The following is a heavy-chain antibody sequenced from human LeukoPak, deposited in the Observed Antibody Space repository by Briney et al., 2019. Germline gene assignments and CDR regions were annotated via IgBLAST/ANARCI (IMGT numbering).Heavy chain of an antibody. CDR1: GGSFSGYY. J-gene: IGHJ4*02. CDR2: INHSGST. D-gene: IGHD3-10*01. Sequence: SETLSLTCAVYGGSFSGYYWSWIRQPPGKGLEWIGEINHSGSTNYNPSLKSRVTISVDTSKNQFSLKLSSVTAADTAVYYCARAPFGYFDYWDQGTLVTVSS. CDR3: ARAPFGYFDY. V-gene: IGHV4-34*01.